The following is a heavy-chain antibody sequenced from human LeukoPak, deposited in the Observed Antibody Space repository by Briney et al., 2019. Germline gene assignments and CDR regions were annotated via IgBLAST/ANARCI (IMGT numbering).Heavy chain of an antibody. D-gene: IGHD3-22*01. V-gene: IGHV1-18*01. J-gene: IGHJ4*02. CDR1: GYTFTSYG. Sequence: GASVKVSCKASGYTFTSYGISWVRQAPGQGLEWMGWISAYNGNTNYAQKLQGRVTMTTDTSTSTAYMELRSLRSDDTAVYYCARVRGPPWGYYDSSGYYHFDYWGQGTLVTVSS. CDR2: ISAYNGNT. CDR3: ARVRGPPWGYYDSSGYYHFDY.